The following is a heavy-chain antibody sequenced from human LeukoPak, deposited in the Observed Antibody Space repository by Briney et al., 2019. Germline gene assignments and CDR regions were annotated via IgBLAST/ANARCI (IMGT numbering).Heavy chain of an antibody. V-gene: IGHV3-30*18. CDR3: AKDVYSGSYFDY. J-gene: IGHJ4*02. D-gene: IGHD1-26*01. Sequence: HTGRSLRLSCAASEFTFSSYGMHWVRQAPGKGLEWVAVISYDGSNKYYADSVKGRFTISRDNSKNTLYLQMNSLRAEDTAVYYCAKDVYSGSYFDYWGQGTLVTVSS. CDR1: EFTFSSYG. CDR2: ISYDGSNK.